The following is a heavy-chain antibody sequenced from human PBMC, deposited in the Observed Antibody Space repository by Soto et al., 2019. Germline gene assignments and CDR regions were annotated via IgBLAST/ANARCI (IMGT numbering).Heavy chain of an antibody. Sequence: EVQLVESGGGLVQPGWSLRLSCAASGFTFSSYAMHWVRQATGNGLEYVSAMSSNGGSTYYANSVKGRFTIARDNSMHPWCPHMGSMRAEDIAVYYCARGDCSSTSCDAGIVDDWGQGTLVTVSS. CDR1: GFTFSSYA. CDR2: MSSNGGST. V-gene: IGHV3-64*01. J-gene: IGHJ4*02. D-gene: IGHD2-2*01. CDR3: ARGDCSSTSCDAGIVDD.